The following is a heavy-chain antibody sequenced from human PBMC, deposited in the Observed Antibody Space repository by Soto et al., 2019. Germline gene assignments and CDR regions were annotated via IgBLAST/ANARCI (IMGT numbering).Heavy chain of an antibody. CDR1: GFTFSSYG. CDR2: ISYDGSNK. J-gene: IGHJ4*02. Sequence: GGSLRLSCAASGFTFSSYGMHWVRQAPGKRLEWLEVISYDGSNKYYADSVKGRFTISRDNSKNTLYLQMNSLRAEDTAVYYCARVHNDFWSGYYTATYFDYWGQGTLVTVSS. CDR3: ARVHNDFWSGYYTATYFDY. V-gene: IGHV3-30*03. D-gene: IGHD3-3*01.